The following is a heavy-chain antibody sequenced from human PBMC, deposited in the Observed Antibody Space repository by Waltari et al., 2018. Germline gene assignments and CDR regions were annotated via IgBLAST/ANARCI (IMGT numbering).Heavy chain of an antibody. CDR3: ARRSLYLDF. V-gene: IGHV5-51*01. J-gene: IGHJ6*03. Sequence: EVLLVQSGAEIRKPGESLKISCQASGYSFTSEWIAWVRRTPERGLEWMGIILPGDSAPKYSPTFQGQFTFSVDKTTETAYLQWSSLKASDSATYYCARRSLYLDFWGTGTTVTV. CDR2: ILPGDSAP. CDR1: GYSFTSEW.